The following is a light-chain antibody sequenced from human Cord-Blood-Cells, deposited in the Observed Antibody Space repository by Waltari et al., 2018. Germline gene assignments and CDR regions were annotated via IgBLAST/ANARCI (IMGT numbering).Light chain of an antibody. J-gene: IGLJ3*02. CDR2: AVR. V-gene: IGLV2-14*01. CDR1: SSDIGGYNY. Sequence: QTALTQPASVSGSPGQSVTISCTGTSSDIGGYNYVSWYQQHHGKAPKLRIYAVRKPPAVVSNRCSGSKSGNTASLTISGLQAEDEADYYCSSYTSSSTWVFGGGTKLTVL. CDR3: SSYTSSSTWV.